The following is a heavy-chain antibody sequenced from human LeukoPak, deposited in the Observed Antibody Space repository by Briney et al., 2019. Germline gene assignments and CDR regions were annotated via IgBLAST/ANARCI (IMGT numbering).Heavy chain of an antibody. D-gene: IGHD3-10*01. CDR1: GFSLSTSGVG. CDR3: AHSFGTMVRGVTLFDY. Sequence: SGPTLVNPTQTLTLTCTFSGFSLSTSGVGVGWIRQPPGKALEWLALIYWDDDKRYSPSLKSRLTITKDTSKNQVILTMTNMDPVDTATYYCAHSFGTMVRGVTLFDYWGQGTLVTVSS. CDR2: IYWDDDK. J-gene: IGHJ4*02. V-gene: IGHV2-5*02.